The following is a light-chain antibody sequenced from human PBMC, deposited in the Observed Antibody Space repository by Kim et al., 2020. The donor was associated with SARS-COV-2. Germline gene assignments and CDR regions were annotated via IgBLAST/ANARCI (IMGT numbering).Light chain of an antibody. CDR2: EEA. CDR3: QQYDSLPLI. CDR1: QDISND. V-gene: IGKV1-33*01. J-gene: IGKJ4*01. Sequence: VSVGDRVNNTCQASQDISNDLNWYQQKPGKAPKGLIYEEANLGTGVPSRLSGSGSGTVFACTISSLQPEDIATFYCQQYDSLPLIFGGGTKVDIK.